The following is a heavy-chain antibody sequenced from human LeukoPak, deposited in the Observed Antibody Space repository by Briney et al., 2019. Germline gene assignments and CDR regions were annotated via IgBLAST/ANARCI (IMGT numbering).Heavy chain of an antibody. CDR1: GYTFTSYG. D-gene: IGHD6-19*01. J-gene: IGHJ6*02. V-gene: IGHV1-3*01. Sequence: ASVKVSCKASGYTFTSYGISWVRQAPGQGLEWMGWINAGNGNTKYSQKFQGRVTITRDTSASTAYMELSSLRSEDTAVYYCARDPYSSGWNLYYYYYGMDVWGQGTTVTVSS. CDR2: INAGNGNT. CDR3: ARDPYSSGWNLYYYYYGMDV.